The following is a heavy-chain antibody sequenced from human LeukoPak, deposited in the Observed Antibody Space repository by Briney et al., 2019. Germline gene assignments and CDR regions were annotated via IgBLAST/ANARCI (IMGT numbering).Heavy chain of an antibody. CDR1: VGAISAYS. D-gene: IGHD7-27*01. J-gene: IGHJ4*02. CDR3: ARDLGTQNWGSRGGLDC. Sequence: SETLSLTCTVSVGAISAYSWSWVRQPPGQGMEWIGNIYNSGSTDYEPFLKSRVTISRDTSKNQIQLRLNSVTAADTAVYYCARDLGTQNWGSRGGLDCWGQGTLVTVSS. CDR2: IYNSGST. V-gene: IGHV4-59*01.